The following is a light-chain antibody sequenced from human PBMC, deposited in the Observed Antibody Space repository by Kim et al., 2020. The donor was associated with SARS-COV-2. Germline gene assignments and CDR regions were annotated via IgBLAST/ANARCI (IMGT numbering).Light chain of an antibody. V-gene: IGKV1-39*01. CDR1: QSISSY. CDR3: QQSYTTPDT. Sequence: SATVGERVTITCRASQSISSYLNWYQQKPGKAPKLLSYTASSLQSGVPSSFSGSGSGTDFTLTISSLHPEDFATYYCQQSYTTPDTFGQGTKLEI. J-gene: IGKJ2*01. CDR2: TAS.